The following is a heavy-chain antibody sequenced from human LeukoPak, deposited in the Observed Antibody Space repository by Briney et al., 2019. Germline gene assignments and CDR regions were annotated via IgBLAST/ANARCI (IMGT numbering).Heavy chain of an antibody. CDR2: INPSGGST. V-gene: IGHV1-46*01. D-gene: IGHD2-2*01. Sequence: GASVKVSCKASGYTFTSYYMHWVRQAPGQGLEWMGIINPSGGSTSYAQKFQGRVTMTRDTSKSTVYMELSSLRSEDTAVYYCAREVFVVVWGTVQTSRGAFDIWGQGTMVTVSS. CDR3: AREVFVVVWGTVQTSRGAFDI. CDR1: GYTFTSYY. J-gene: IGHJ3*02.